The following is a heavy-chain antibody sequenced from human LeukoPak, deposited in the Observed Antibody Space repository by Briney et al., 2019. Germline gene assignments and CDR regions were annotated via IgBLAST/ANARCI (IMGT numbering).Heavy chain of an antibody. CDR3: VSTVTTWAVYYFDY. Sequence: SETLSLTCAVYGGSFSGYYWSWIRQPPGKGLEWIGEINHSGSTNYNPSLKSRVTISVDTSKNQFSLKLSSVTAADTAVYYCVSTVTTWAVYYFDYWGQGTLVTVSS. V-gene: IGHV4-34*01. CDR1: GGSFSGYY. J-gene: IGHJ4*02. CDR2: INHSGST. D-gene: IGHD4-11*01.